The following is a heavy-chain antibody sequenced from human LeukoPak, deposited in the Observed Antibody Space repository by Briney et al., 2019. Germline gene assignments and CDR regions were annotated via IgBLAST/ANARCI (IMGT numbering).Heavy chain of an antibody. CDR3: ARAHGF. Sequence: GGSLRLTCTASGFTFSNYFMHWVRQAPGKGLVWVSRINSDGSSTSYADSVKGRFTISRDNAKNTLYLQMNSLRAEDAAVYYCARAHGFWGQGTLVTVSS. CDR2: INSDGSST. J-gene: IGHJ4*02. V-gene: IGHV3-74*01. CDR1: GFTFSNYF.